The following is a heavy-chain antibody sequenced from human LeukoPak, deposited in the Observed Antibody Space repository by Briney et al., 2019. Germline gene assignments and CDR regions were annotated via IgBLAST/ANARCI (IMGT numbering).Heavy chain of an antibody. V-gene: IGHV4-34*01. Sequence: SDTLSLTCAVYGGSFSGYYWSWIRQPPGKGLEWIGEINHSGSTNYNPSLKSRVTISVDTSKNQFSLKLSSVTAADTAVYYCARVGIAATNWGQGTLVTVSS. CDR1: GGSFSGYY. D-gene: IGHD6-13*01. CDR3: ARVGIAATN. J-gene: IGHJ4*02. CDR2: INHSGST.